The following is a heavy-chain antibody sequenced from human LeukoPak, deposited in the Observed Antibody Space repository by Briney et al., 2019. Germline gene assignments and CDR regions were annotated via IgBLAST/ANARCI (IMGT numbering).Heavy chain of an antibody. J-gene: IGHJ4*02. V-gene: IGHV3-15*01. CDR3: TTSIGYCSGGSCYSSDY. CDR1: GFTFSNAW. CDR2: IKSKTGGGTT. Sequence: GGSLRLSCAASGFTFSNAWMSWVRQAPGEGLEWVGGIKSKTGGGTTDYAAPVKGRFTISRDDSKNTLYLQMNSLKTEDTAVYYCTTSIGYCSGGSCYSSDYWGQGTLVTVSS. D-gene: IGHD2-15*01.